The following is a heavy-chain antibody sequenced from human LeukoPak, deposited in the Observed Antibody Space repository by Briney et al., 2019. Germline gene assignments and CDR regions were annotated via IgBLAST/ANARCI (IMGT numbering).Heavy chain of an antibody. CDR2: IYTSGST. CDR3: ARRRSGYSYGL. V-gene: IGHV4-61*02. D-gene: IGHD5-18*01. J-gene: IGHJ4*02. Sequence: SETLSLTCTVSGGSISSGSYYWSWIRQPAGKRLEWIGRIYTSGSTNYNPSLKSRVTISVDTSKNQFSLKLSSVTAADTAVYYCARRRSGYSYGLWGQGTLVTVSS. CDR1: GGSISSGSYY.